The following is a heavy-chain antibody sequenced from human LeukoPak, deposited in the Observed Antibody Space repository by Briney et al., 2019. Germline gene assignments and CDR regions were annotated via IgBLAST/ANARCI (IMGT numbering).Heavy chain of an antibody. CDR2: MNPNSGNT. CDR1: GYTFTSYD. J-gene: IGHJ4*02. Sequence: ASVKVSCKASGYTFTSYDINWVRQATGHGLEWMGWMNPNSGNTGYAQKFQGRVTMTSNTSISTAYMELSSLRSEDTAVYYCARGRVTMVRGVIMYYFDYWGQGTLVTVSS. V-gene: IGHV1-8*01. D-gene: IGHD3-10*01. CDR3: ARGRVTMVRGVIMYYFDY.